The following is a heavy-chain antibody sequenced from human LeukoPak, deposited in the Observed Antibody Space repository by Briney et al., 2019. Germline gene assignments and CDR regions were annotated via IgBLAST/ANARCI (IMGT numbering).Heavy chain of an antibody. CDR2: INPNSGGT. CDR3: ARDFRSLATCH. CDR1: GYTFTSYD. J-gene: IGHJ4*02. D-gene: IGHD5-12*01. V-gene: IGHV1-2*02. Sequence: ASVKVSCKASGYTFTSYDINWVRQATGQGLEWMGWINPNSGGTNYAQKFQGRVAMTRDTSISTAYMELSRLRSDDTAVYYCARDFRSLATCHWGQGTLVTVSS.